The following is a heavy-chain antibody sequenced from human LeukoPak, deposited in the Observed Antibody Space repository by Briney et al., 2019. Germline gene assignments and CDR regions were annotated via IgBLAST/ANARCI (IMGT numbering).Heavy chain of an antibody. CDR2: IYHSGST. V-gene: IGHV4-38-2*02. D-gene: IGHD3-22*01. J-gene: IGHJ3*02. CDR3: ARVWHYDSSGYDAFDI. CDR1: GYSISSGYY. Sequence: SETLSLTCTVSGYSISSGYYWGWIRQPPGKGLEWIGSIYHSGSTYYNPSLKSRVTISVDTSKNRFSLKLSSVTAADTAVYYCARVWHYDSSGYDAFDIWGQGTMVTVSS.